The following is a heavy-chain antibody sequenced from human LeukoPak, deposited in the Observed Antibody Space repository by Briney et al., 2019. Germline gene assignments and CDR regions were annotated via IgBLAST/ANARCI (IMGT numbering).Heavy chain of an antibody. J-gene: IGHJ5*02. CDR1: GDSVASGGYY. Sequence: SETLSLTCTVSGDSVASGGYYGNWIRQPPGKGLEWIGYIYYSVSTNYNLSLKSRVTISVDTSENQFSLKLTSVTAADTAVYYCARGGRGRNWFDPWGQGTLVTVSS. V-gene: IGHV4-61*08. CDR3: ARGGRGRNWFDP. CDR2: IYYSVST. D-gene: IGHD3-10*01.